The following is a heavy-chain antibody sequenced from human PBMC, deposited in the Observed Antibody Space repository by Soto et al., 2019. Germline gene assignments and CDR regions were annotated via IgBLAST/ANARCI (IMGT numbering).Heavy chain of an antibody. CDR3: ATRINYYDSSIFDY. V-gene: IGHV1-69*06. D-gene: IGHD3-22*01. CDR1: GGTFSSYA. Sequence: SVKVSCKASGGTFSSYAISWVRQAPGQGLEWMGGIIPIFGTANYAQKFQGRVTITADKSTSTAYMELSSLRPEDTAVYYCATRINYYDSSIFDYWGQGTLVTVSS. J-gene: IGHJ4*02. CDR2: IIPIFGTA.